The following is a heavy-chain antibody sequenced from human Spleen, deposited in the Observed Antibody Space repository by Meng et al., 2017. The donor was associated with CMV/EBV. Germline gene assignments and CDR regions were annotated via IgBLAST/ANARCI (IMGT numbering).Heavy chain of an antibody. D-gene: IGHD3-3*01. CDR3: ARDKYDFWSGYYL. Sequence: ASVKVSCKASGYNFTGYYMHWVRQAPGQGLEWVGWINPKNGDRKSAQKFQGRVTLTRDTSINTAYLEVSGLRYEDTAVYYCARDKYDFWSGYYLWGPGTLVTVSS. V-gene: IGHV1-2*02. CDR2: INPKNGDR. CDR1: GYNFTGYY. J-gene: IGHJ4*02.